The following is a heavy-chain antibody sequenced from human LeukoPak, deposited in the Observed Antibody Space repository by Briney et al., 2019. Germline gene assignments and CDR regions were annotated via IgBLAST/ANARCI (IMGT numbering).Heavy chain of an antibody. J-gene: IGHJ4*02. Sequence: GASVKVSCKASGGTFSSYAISWVRQAPGQGLEWMGGIIPIFGTANYAQKFQGRVTMTTDTSTSTAYVELRSLRSDDTAVYYCARDLRIQLWMTQSVDYWGQGTLVTVSS. D-gene: IGHD5-18*01. CDR1: GGTFSSYA. CDR2: IIPIFGTA. CDR3: ARDLRIQLWMTQSVDY. V-gene: IGHV1-69*05.